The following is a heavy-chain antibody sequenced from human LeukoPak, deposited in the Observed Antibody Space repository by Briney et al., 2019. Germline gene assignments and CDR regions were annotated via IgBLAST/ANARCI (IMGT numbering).Heavy chain of an antibody. CDR1: GFTFSNYG. Sequence: GGSLRLSCAASGFTFSNYGMSWVRQAPGKGLEWVSSISGSGGSTHYADSVKGRFTISIDNSKNTLYLQMNSLRAEDTAVYYCARRAGAYTHPYDYWGQGTLVTVSS. CDR3: ARRAGAYTHPYDY. CDR2: ISGSGGST. D-gene: IGHD3-16*01. V-gene: IGHV3-23*01. J-gene: IGHJ4*02.